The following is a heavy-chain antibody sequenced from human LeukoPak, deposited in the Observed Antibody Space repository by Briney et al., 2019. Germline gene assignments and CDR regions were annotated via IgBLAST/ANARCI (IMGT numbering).Heavy chain of an antibody. CDR3: AKDRHSSGWYVDY. CDR1: GFTFDDYA. J-gene: IGHJ4*02. V-gene: IGHV3-9*01. D-gene: IGHD6-19*01. CDR2: ISWNSGSI. Sequence: GGSLRLSCAASGFTFDDYAMHWVRQAPGKGLEWVSGISWNSGSIGYADSVKGRFTISRDNAKNSLYLQMNSLRAEDTALYYCAKDRHSSGWYVDYWGQGTLVTVSS.